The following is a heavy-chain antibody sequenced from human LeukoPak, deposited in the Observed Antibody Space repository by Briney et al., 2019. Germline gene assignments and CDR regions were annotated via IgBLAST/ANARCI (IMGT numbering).Heavy chain of an antibody. D-gene: IGHD3-22*01. J-gene: IGHJ4*02. V-gene: IGHV3-30*14. Sequence: GGSLRLSCAASGFTFSSYAMHWVRQAPGKGLEWVAVISYDGSNKYYADSVKGRFTISRDNSKNTLYLQMNSLRAEDTAVYYCARDQVDYDIPDHFDYWGKGTLVAVSS. CDR1: GFTFSSYA. CDR2: ISYDGSNK. CDR3: ARDQVDYDIPDHFDY.